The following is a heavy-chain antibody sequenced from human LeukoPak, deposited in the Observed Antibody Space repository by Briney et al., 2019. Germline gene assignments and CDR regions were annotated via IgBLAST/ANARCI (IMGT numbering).Heavy chain of an antibody. Sequence: GGSLRLSCAASGFSFGTYWMHWVRQAPGKGLVWVSRMNSDGSTIDYAGSVKGRFTISRDNAKNTLYLQMNNVRADDTAVYYCATAGNFRFDSWGQGTLVTVSS. CDR2: MNSDGSTI. CDR1: GFSFGTYW. D-gene: IGHD3-16*02. J-gene: IGHJ4*02. V-gene: IGHV3-74*01. CDR3: ATAGNFRFDS.